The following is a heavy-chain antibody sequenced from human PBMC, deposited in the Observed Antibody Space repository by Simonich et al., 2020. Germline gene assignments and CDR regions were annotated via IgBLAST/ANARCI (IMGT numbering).Heavy chain of an antibody. CDR3: ARVRFEAFDI. CDR2: INPNRGAT. J-gene: IGHJ3*02. CDR1: GYTFTGYY. Sequence: HVKLVQSGAEVKKPGASVKVSCKASGYTFTGYYMHLVRQAPGQGLECMRLINPNRGATNYAMQFQGRVTRTRDTSISTAYMELSRLRSDDTAVYYCARVRFEAFDIWGQGTMVPVSS. V-gene: IGHV1-2*02.